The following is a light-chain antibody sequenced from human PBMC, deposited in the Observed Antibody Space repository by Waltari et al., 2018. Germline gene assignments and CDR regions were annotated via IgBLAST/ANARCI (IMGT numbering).Light chain of an antibody. CDR1: SGHNSYA. V-gene: IGLV4-69*01. Sequence: QLVLTQSPSASASLGASVKLTCTLSSGHNSYAIAWHPQQPEKGPRYLMKLNSDGSHNTGDGVPDRFSGSSSGAERYLSISRLQSEDEADYYCQTWGTGIGVFGGGTKLTVL. CDR2: LNSDGSH. J-gene: IGLJ3*02. CDR3: QTWGTGIGV.